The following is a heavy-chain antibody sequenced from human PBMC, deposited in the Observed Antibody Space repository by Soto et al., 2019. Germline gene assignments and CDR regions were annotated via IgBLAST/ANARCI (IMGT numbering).Heavy chain of an antibody. V-gene: IGHV3-7*01. CDR2: IKQDGSEK. CDR3: ARTDSYAFDI. CDR1: GFTFSSYW. Sequence: GESLKISCAASGFTFSSYWMSWVRQAPGKGLEWVANIKQDGSEKYYVDSVKGRFTISRDNAKNSLYLQMNSLRAEDTAVYYCARTDSYAFDIWGQGTMVTVSS. J-gene: IGHJ3*02.